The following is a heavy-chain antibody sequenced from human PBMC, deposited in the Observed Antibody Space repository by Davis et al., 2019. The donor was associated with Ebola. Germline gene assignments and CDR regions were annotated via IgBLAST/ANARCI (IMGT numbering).Heavy chain of an antibody. CDR3: ASSPTFSTSGNY. Sequence: ASVKVSCKASGYTFTTYYMHWVRQAPGQGLEWMGVINPSGGSTRYAQKFQGRVTMTRDTSTGTVYMELSSLRSDDTAVFFCASSPTFSTSGNYWGQGTLVTVSS. J-gene: IGHJ4*02. D-gene: IGHD6-6*01. V-gene: IGHV1-46*01. CDR1: GYTFTTYY. CDR2: INPSGGST.